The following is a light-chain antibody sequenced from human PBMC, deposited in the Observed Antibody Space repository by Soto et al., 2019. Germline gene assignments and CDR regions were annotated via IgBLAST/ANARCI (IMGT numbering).Light chain of an antibody. Sequence: IVLTQSPGTLSLSPGERTTLSCRASQSISRYLAWYQQKPGQGPRLLIYGASSRATGTPDRFSGSGSETEFTLTINSLQPDDSATYYCQQYHTYWWTFGQGTKVDIK. J-gene: IGKJ1*01. CDR3: QQYHTYWWT. CDR1: QSISRY. V-gene: IGKV3D-15*01. CDR2: GAS.